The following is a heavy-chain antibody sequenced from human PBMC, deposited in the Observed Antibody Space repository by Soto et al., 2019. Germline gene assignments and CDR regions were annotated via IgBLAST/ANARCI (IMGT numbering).Heavy chain of an antibody. CDR2: INTYNSNT. CDR3: AREGFCSSGSCALYSHEYFGMDV. D-gene: IGHD2-15*01. J-gene: IGHJ6*02. Sequence: ASVKVSCKASGYTFSRYGISWVRQAPGQGLGWVGWINTYNSNTKYAQKLEGRVSMTTATYTSTVYMELRSLTSDDTAVYYCAREGFCSSGSCALYSHEYFGMDVWGQGTTVTVSS. CDR1: GYTFSRYG. V-gene: IGHV1-18*01.